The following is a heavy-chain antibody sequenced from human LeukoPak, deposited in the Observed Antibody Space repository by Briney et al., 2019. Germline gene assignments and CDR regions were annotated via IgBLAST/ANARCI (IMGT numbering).Heavy chain of an antibody. Sequence: PGGSLRLSCAASGFTFSNYAMSWVRQAPGKGLEWVANIKQDGREIYYVGSVKGRFTISRDNAKNSLFLQMSSLRVEDTAVYYCARRGYTYGYLEDWGQGTLVTISS. V-gene: IGHV3-7*03. CDR3: ARRGYTYGYLED. CDR1: GFTFSNYA. D-gene: IGHD5-18*01. CDR2: IKQDGREI. J-gene: IGHJ4*02.